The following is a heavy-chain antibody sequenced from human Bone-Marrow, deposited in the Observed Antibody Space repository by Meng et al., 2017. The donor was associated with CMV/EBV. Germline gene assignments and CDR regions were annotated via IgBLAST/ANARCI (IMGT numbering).Heavy chain of an antibody. D-gene: IGHD2-2*02. CDR1: GYTFSSYG. CDR3: ARDPDCSSTNCYTSSYGMDF. V-gene: IGHV1-18*01. CDR2: ISAYNGNT. J-gene: IGHJ6*02. Sequence: ASVKVSCKASGYTFSSYGISWVRQAPGQGLEWMGWISAYNGNTNFAQKLQGRVTMTTVTSTSTAYLELRSLRSDDTAVYYCARDPDCSSTNCYTSSYGMDFWGQGNTVTVSS.